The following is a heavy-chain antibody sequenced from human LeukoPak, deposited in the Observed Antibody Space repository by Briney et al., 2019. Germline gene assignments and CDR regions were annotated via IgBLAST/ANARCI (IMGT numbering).Heavy chain of an antibody. CDR2: IYFDGNT. V-gene: IGHV4-4*07. CDR3: ARDELYSGSYYDYHSFDY. CDR1: GGSISGHY. D-gene: IGHD1-26*01. Sequence: PSETLSLTCSVSGGSISGHYWNWMRQPAGKGLEWIGRIYFDGNTNYSPSLESRVTMPVDTSKNQFSLKLSSVTAADTAMYYCARDELYSGSYYDYHSFDYWGHGHVVTVSS. J-gene: IGHJ4*01.